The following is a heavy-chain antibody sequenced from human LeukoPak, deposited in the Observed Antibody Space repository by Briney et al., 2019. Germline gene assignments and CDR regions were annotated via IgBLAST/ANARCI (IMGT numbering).Heavy chain of an antibody. CDR1: GYTFTSYD. CDR2: MNPNSGGT. Sequence: ASVKVSCKASGYTFTSYDINWVRQATGQGLEWMGWMNPNSGGTNYAQKFQGRVTMTRDTSISTAYMELSRLRSDDTAVYYCARVWTTYFDYWGQGTLVTVSS. CDR3: ARVWTTYFDY. D-gene: IGHD3/OR15-3a*01. J-gene: IGHJ4*02. V-gene: IGHV1-2*02.